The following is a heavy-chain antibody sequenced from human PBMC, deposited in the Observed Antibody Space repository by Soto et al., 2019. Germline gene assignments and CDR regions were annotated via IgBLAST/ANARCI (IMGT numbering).Heavy chain of an antibody. V-gene: IGHV1-8*01. Sequence: QVQLVQSGAEVKKPGASVKVSCKASGYTFTSYDINWVRQATGQGLEWMGWMNPNSGNTGYAQKFQGRVTMNRNTSISTAYMELSSLRSEDTAVYYCARERLYGGNSGCWFDPWGQGTLVTVSS. CDR2: MNPNSGNT. J-gene: IGHJ5*02. CDR1: GYTFTSYD. D-gene: IGHD4-17*01. CDR3: ARERLYGGNSGCWFDP.